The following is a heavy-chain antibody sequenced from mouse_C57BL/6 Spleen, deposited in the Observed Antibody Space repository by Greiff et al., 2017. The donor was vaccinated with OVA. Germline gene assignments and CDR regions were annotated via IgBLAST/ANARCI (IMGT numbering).Heavy chain of an antibody. D-gene: IGHD1-1*01. V-gene: IGHV5-6*01. CDR2: ISSGGSYT. J-gene: IGHJ4*01. Sequence: EVQVVESGGDLVKPGGSLKLSCAASGFTFSSYGMSWVRQTPDKRLEWVATISSGGSYTYYPDSVKGRFTISRDNAKNTLYLQMSSLKSEDTAMYYCARLLPHYYAMDYWGQGTSVTVSS. CDR3: ARLLPHYYAMDY. CDR1: GFTFSSYG.